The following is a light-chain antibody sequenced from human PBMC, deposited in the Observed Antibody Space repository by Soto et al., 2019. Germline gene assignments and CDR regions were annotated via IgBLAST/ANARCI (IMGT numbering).Light chain of an antibody. CDR1: QSVSSSY. J-gene: IGKJ4*01. V-gene: IGKV3D-15*01. CDR2: GAS. Sequence: EIVLTQSPGTLSLSPGERATLSCRASQSVSSSYLAWYQQKPGQAPRLLIYGASNRATGIPDRFSGSRSGPEFTLTINSLQSEDFAIYYCQRYNNWPLTFGGGTKVDNK. CDR3: QRYNNWPLT.